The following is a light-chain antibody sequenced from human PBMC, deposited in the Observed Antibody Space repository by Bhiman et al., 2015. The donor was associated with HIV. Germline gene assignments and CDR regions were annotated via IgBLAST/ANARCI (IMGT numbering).Light chain of an antibody. V-gene: IGLV1-51*01. Sequence: QSVLTQPPSVSGAPGQRVTISCIGSSSNIGADYRVHWYQQLPGTAPKLLIYDNSNRPSAIPDRFSGSKSGTSATLGISGLHTGDEADYYCATWDTSLSAMVFGGGTKLTVL. CDR2: DNS. CDR1: SSNIGADY. J-gene: IGLJ2*01. CDR3: ATWDTSLSAMV.